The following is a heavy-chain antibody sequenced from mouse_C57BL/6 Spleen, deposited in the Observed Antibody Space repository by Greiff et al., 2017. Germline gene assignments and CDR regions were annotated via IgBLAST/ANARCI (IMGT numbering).Heavy chain of an antibody. J-gene: IGHJ4*01. CDR1: GFTFSDYG. D-gene: IGHD2-5*01. V-gene: IGHV5-17*01. CDR3: ARPYSNYDYAMDY. Sequence: EVQGVESGGGLVKPGGSLKLSCAASGFTFSDYGMHWVRQAPEKGLEWVAYISSGSSTIYYADTVKGRFTISSYNAKNTLFLQMTSLRSEDTAMYYCARPYSNYDYAMDYWGQGTSVTVSS. CDR2: ISSGSSTI.